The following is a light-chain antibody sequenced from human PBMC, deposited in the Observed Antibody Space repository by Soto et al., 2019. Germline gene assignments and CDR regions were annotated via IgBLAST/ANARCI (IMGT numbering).Light chain of an antibody. CDR1: QSLSTW. J-gene: IGKJ1*01. CDR3: HQYNGFPRT. Sequence: DIQMTQSPSTLSASVGDRVTITCRASQSLSTWLAWYQQKPGKAPKLLIYKESSLQSGVPSRFSGSGSGTEFTLTITGLQPDDFATYYCHQYNGFPRTFGQGTKVDIK. V-gene: IGKV1-5*03. CDR2: KES.